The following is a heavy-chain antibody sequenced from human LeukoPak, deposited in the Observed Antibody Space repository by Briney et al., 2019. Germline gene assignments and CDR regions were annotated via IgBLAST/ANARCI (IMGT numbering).Heavy chain of an antibody. V-gene: IGHV3-30*02. J-gene: IGHJ3*02. D-gene: IGHD2-2*03. Sequence: GGSLRLSCAASGITFSNYGMHWVRQGPGKGLEWVAFIRNDGTYKYYGDSVKGRFTVSRDNSKNTLYLEMDSLRAEDTAVYYCAKDLGYCSSSSCSVAFDIWGQGTMVTVSS. CDR3: AKDLGYCSSSSCSVAFDI. CDR2: IRNDGTYK. CDR1: GITFSNYG.